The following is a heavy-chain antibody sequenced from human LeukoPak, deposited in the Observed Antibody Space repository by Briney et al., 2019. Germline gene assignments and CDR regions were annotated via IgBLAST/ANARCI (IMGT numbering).Heavy chain of an antibody. CDR1: GFTFDDYA. Sequence: PGGSLRLSCAASGFTFDDYAMHWVRQAPGKGLEWVSLISGDDGSTYYADSVKGRFTISRDNSKNSLYLQMNSLRTEDTALYYCATRGYSYALDYWGQGTLVTVSS. D-gene: IGHD5-18*01. CDR2: ISGDDGST. V-gene: IGHV3-43*02. J-gene: IGHJ4*02. CDR3: ATRGYSYALDY.